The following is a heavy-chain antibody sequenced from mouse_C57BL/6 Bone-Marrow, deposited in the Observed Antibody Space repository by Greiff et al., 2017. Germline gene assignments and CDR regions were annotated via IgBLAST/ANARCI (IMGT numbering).Heavy chain of an antibody. J-gene: IGHJ4*01. CDR3: AMAIYYYGSSYYYAMDY. D-gene: IGHD1-1*01. Sequence: QVQLQQSGPELVKPGASVKISCKASGYAFSSSWMNWVKQRPGKGLEWIGRIYPGDGDTNYNGKFKGKATLTADKSSSTAYMQLSSLTSEDSAVYFCAMAIYYYGSSYYYAMDYWGQGTSVTVSS. V-gene: IGHV1-82*01. CDR2: IYPGDGDT. CDR1: GYAFSSSW.